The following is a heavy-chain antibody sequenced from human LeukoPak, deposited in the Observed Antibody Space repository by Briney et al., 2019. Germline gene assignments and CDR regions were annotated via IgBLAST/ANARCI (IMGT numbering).Heavy chain of an antibody. V-gene: IGHV1-2*02. CDR3: ARDYDLTKGQGWFDP. CDR1: GYTFTGYY. Sequence: GASVKVSCKASGYTFTGYYMHWVRQAPGQGLEWMGWINPNSGGTNYAQKFQGRVTMTRDTSISTAYMELSRLRSDDTAVYYCARDYDLTKGQGWFDPWGQGTLVTVSS. CDR2: INPNSGGT. J-gene: IGHJ5*02. D-gene: IGHD3-3*01.